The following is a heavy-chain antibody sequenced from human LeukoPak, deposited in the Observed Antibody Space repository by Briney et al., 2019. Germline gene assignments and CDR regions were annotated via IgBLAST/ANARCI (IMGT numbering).Heavy chain of an antibody. CDR1: GFTFSSYA. Sequence: PGGSLRLSCAASGFTFSSYAMHWVRQAPGKGLEWVAVISYDGSNKYYADSVKGRFTISRDNSKNTLYLQMNSLRAEDTAVYYCARGPYYYDSSGYPSLNDYWGQGTLVTFSS. CDR3: ARGPYYYDSSGYPSLNDY. J-gene: IGHJ4*02. CDR2: ISYDGSNK. V-gene: IGHV3-30-3*01. D-gene: IGHD3-22*01.